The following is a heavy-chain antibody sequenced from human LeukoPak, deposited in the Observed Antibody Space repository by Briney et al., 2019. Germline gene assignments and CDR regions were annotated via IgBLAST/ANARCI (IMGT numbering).Heavy chain of an antibody. CDR3: ARDRSVRGGALDAFDI. CDR1: GFTFSSYS. J-gene: IGHJ3*02. Sequence: PGGSLRLSCAASGFTFSSYSMNWVRQAPGKGLEWVSSISSSSSYIYYADSVKGRFTISRDNAKNSLYLQMNSLRAEDTAVYYCARDRSVRGGALDAFDIWGQGTMVTVSS. V-gene: IGHV3-21*01. CDR2: ISSSSSYI. D-gene: IGHD2-21*01.